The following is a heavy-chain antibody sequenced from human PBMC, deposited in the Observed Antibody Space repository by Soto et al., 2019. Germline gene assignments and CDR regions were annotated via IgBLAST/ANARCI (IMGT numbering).Heavy chain of an antibody. V-gene: IGHV3-21*01. D-gene: IGHD3-3*01. CDR3: AKAYDFWSGSIGDY. Sequence: GGSLRLSCDASGFSFEIYHMNWVRQAPGKGLEWVSSISSNSDSIFSGDSVKGRFTISSDNSKNTLYLQMNSLRAEDTAVYYCAKAYDFWSGSIGDYWGQGTQVTVSS. CDR1: GFSFEIYH. J-gene: IGHJ4*02. CDR2: ISSNSDSI.